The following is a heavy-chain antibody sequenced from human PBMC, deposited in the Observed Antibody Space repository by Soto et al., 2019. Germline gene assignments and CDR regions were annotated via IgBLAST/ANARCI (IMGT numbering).Heavy chain of an antibody. D-gene: IGHD2-15*01. CDR3: ARGIYSRDWFDP. V-gene: IGHV4-59*01. Sequence: ETLSLIFRVSGGSISSYHWSLIRQPPGKGLEWIGYIYYSGSTNYNTSLKSRVTISVDTSKNQFSLKLSSVTAADTAVYYCARGIYSRDWFDPWGQGTLVTVYS. CDR2: IYYSGST. CDR1: GGSISSYH. J-gene: IGHJ5*02.